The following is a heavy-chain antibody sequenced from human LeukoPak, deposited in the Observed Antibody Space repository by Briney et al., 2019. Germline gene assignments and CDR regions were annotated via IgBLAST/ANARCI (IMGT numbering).Heavy chain of an antibody. CDR3: GKTTVGYSSGRYPGWPVDY. D-gene: IGHD6-19*01. CDR1: GFTFNNYA. CDR2: IFGSGGSA. J-gene: IGHJ4*02. V-gene: IGHV3-23*01. Sequence: GGSLRLSCAASGFTFNNYAMYWVRQAPGKGLEWVAGIFGSGGSAHYADSVKGRSTIFRDNSKNTVYLQMNSLRAEDTAVYYCGKTTVGYSSGRYPGWPVDYWGQGTLVTVSS.